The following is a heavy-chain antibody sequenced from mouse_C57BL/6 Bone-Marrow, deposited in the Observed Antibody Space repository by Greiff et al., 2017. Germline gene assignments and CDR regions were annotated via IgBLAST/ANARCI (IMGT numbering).Heavy chain of an antibody. Sequence: QVQLQQSGAELVKPGASVKISCKASGYAFSSYWMNWVKQRPGKGLEWIGQIYPGDGDTNYNGKFKGKATLTADKSSSTAYMQLSSLTSEDSAVYFCARRDYDYPSFAYWGQGTLVTVSA. CDR2: IYPGDGDT. D-gene: IGHD2-4*01. CDR3: ARRDYDYPSFAY. V-gene: IGHV1-80*01. J-gene: IGHJ3*01. CDR1: GYAFSSYW.